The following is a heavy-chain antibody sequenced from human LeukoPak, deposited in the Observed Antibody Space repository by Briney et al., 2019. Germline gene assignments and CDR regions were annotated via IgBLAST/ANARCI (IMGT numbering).Heavy chain of an antibody. V-gene: IGHV1-69*05. CDR2: IIPIFGTA. CDR3: ARDRRYDFWSGYPYYYYYYMDV. J-gene: IGHJ6*03. CDR1: GGPFSSYA. Sequence: KVSFKASGGPFSSYAISWVRQAPGQGLEWMGRIIPIFGTANYAQQFQGRVTITTDESTSTAYMELSSLRSEDTAVYYCARDRRYDFWSGYPYYYYYYMDVRGKGATVTVSS. D-gene: IGHD3-3*01.